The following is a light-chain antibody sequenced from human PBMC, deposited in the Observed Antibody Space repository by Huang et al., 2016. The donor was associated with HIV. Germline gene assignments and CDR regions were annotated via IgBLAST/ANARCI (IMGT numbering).Light chain of an antibody. J-gene: IGKJ1*01. Sequence: EIVMTQSPATLSVSPGKRATLSCRASQSVSSNLAWYQQKPGQAPRLLIYGASTRATGIPAMFSGSGSGTEFTLTSSRLQSEDFAVYYGQQYNNWPRTFGQGTKVEIK. V-gene: IGKV3-15*01. CDR2: GAS. CDR3: QQYNNWPRT. CDR1: QSVSSN.